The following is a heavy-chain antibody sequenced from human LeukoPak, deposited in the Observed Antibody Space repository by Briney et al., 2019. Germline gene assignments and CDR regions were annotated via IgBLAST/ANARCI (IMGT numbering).Heavy chain of an antibody. CDR2: ISGSGGST. CDR3: AKDSSLMGYGDYDDYFDY. V-gene: IGHV3-23*01. Sequence: GGSLRLSCAASGFTFNKYAMSWVRQAPGKGLEWVSAISGSGGSTYYADSVKGRFTISRDNSKNTLYLQMNSLRAEDTAVYYCAKDSSLMGYGDYDDYFDYWGQGTLVTVSS. D-gene: IGHD4-17*01. J-gene: IGHJ4*02. CDR1: GFTFNKYA.